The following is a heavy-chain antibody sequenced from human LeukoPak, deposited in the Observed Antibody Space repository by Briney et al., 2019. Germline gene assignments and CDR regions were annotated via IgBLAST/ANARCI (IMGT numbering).Heavy chain of an antibody. J-gene: IGHJ4*02. CDR3: ARDLEVAAAPDY. CDR1: GFTFSSYN. CDR2: ISSSSSYI. Sequence: PGGSLRLSCAASGFTFSSYNMNWVRQAPGKGLEWVSSISSSSSYIYYADSVKGRFTISGDNAKNSLYLQMNSLRAEDTAVYYCARDLEVAAAPDYWGQGTLVTVSS. V-gene: IGHV3-21*01. D-gene: IGHD2-15*01.